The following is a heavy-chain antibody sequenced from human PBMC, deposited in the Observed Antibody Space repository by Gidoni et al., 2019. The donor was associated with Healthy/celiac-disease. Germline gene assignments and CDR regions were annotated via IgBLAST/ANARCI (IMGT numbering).Heavy chain of an antibody. V-gene: IGHV3-15*07. Sequence: EVQLVESGGGLVKPGGSLRLSCPASGFTFSNAWMNWVRQAPGKGLEWVGRIKSKTDGGTTDYAAPVKGRFTISRDDSKNTLYLQMNSLKTEDTAVYYCTTEDLKSYYYGSGSYYDYWGQGTLVTVSS. J-gene: IGHJ4*02. CDR1: GFTFSNAW. CDR3: TTEDLKSYYYGSGSYYDY. CDR2: IKSKTDGGTT. D-gene: IGHD3-10*01.